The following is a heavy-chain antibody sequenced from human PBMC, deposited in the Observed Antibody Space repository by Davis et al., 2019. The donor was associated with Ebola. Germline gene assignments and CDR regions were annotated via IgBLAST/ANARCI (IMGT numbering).Heavy chain of an antibody. CDR1: GDSVSSAG. CDR2: TYYSSKWFN. CDR3: ARGWLRSGFDS. J-gene: IGHJ4*02. V-gene: IGHV6-1*01. D-gene: IGHD5-12*01. Sequence: HSQTLSLTCAISGDSVSSAGWNWIRQSPSRGLEWLGRTYYSSKWFNDYAASVKSRITINPDTSKNQFSLQLSSVTPEDTAVYYCARGWLRSGFDSWGQGTLVTVSS.